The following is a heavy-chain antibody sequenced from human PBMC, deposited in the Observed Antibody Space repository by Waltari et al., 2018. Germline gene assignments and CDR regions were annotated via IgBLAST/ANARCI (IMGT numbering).Heavy chain of an antibody. CDR1: GFTFDDYA. CDR2: ISWNSGSI. D-gene: IGHD1-26*01. J-gene: IGHJ4*02. Sequence: EVQLVESGGGLVQPGRSLRLSCAASGFTFDDYAMHWVRQAPGKGLESVSGISWNSGSIGYADSVKGRFTISRDNAKNSLYLQMNSLRAEDTALYYCAKDGGELPRYYFDYWGQGTLVTVSS. V-gene: IGHV3-9*01. CDR3: AKDGGELPRYYFDY.